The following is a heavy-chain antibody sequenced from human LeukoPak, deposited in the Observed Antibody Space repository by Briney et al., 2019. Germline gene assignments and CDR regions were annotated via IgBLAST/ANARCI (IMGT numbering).Heavy chain of an antibody. CDR2: IKQDGSEK. CDR1: GFRFSSYW. Sequence: GGSLRLSCVASGFRFSSYWMSWVRQAPGKGLEWVANIKQDGSEKYYVDSVKGRFTISRDNAKNSLYLQMNSLRAEDTAVYYCARRAAAGINYWGQGTLVTVSS. D-gene: IGHD6-13*01. CDR3: ARRAAAGINY. J-gene: IGHJ4*02. V-gene: IGHV3-7*01.